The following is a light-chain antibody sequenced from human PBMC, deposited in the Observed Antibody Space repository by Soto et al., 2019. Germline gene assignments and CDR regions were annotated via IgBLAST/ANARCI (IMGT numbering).Light chain of an antibody. J-gene: IGKJ4*01. CDR1: QSVLYSSNNKNY. V-gene: IGKV4-1*01. CDR2: WAS. Sequence: DIVMTQSPDSLAVSLGERATINCKSSQSVLYSSNNKNYLAWYQQKPGQPPKLLIYWASTLESGVPDRFSGSGSVTDFTLTISILQAEDVAVYYCQQYYSTPPTFCGGTKLEIK. CDR3: QQYYSTPPT.